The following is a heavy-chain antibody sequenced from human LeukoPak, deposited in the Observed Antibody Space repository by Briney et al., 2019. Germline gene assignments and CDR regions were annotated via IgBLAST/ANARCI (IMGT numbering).Heavy chain of an antibody. Sequence: ASVKLSCKASGYTFTSYYMHWVRQAPGQGLEWMGIINPSGGSTSYAQKFQGRVTMTRDTSTSTVYMELSSLRSEDTAVYYCARAKDTAMATPNLDYWGQGTLVTVSS. CDR3: ARAKDTAMATPNLDY. CDR2: INPSGGST. J-gene: IGHJ4*02. D-gene: IGHD5-18*01. V-gene: IGHV1-46*01. CDR1: GYTFTSYY.